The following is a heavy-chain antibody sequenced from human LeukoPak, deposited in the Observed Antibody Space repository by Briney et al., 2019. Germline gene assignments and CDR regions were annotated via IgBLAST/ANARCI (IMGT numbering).Heavy chain of an antibody. CDR3: ARSLITMVRGVIGGHYFDY. D-gene: IGHD3-10*01. V-gene: IGHV3-66*01. CDR2: IYSGGST. CDR1: GFTVSSNY. J-gene: IGHJ4*02. Sequence: GGSLRLSCAASGFTVSSNYMSWVRQAPGKGLEWVSVIYSGGSTYYADSVKGRFTISRDNSKNTLYLQMNSLRAEDTAVYYCARSLITMVRGVIGGHYFDYWGQGTLVTVSS.